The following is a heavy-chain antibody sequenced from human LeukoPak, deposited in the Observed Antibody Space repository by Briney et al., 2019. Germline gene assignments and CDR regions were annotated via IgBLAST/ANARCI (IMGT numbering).Heavy chain of an antibody. J-gene: IGHJ4*02. CDR3: ARSEFDY. Sequence: GGSLRLSCAAPGFTVSSNYMSWVRQAPGKGLEWVSVIYTGGGTYYADSVKGRFTISRDNSKNTLYLQMNSLRAEDTAVYYCARSEFDYWGQGTLVTVSS. CDR2: IYTGGGT. V-gene: IGHV3-53*01. CDR1: GFTVSSNY.